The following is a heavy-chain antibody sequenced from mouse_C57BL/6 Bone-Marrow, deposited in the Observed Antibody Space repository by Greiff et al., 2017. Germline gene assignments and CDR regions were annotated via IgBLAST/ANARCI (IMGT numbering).Heavy chain of an antibody. D-gene: IGHD1-1*01. CDR1: GYTFTSYD. Sequence: QVQLKESGPELVKPGASVKLSCKASGYTFTSYDLNWVKQRPGQGLEWIGWIYPRAGSTKYNEKFKGKATLTVDTSSSTAYMELHSLTSEASAVYFCARWGGSSDREYFDYWGQGTTLTVSS. CDR3: ARWGGSSDREYFDY. J-gene: IGHJ2*01. CDR2: IYPRAGST. V-gene: IGHV1-85*01.